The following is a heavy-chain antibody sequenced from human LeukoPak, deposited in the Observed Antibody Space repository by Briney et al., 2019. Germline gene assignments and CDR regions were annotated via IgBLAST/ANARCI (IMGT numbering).Heavy chain of an antibody. V-gene: IGHV3-23*01. CDR1: GFTFSTYA. CDR3: AYGDYDC. CDR2: ISGSGGSI. D-gene: IGHD4-17*01. Sequence: GGSLRLSCAASGFTFSTYAMNWVRQAPGKGLEWVSTISGSGGSIYYADSVKGRFTISRDNSKNTLYLQMNSLRAEDTAVYYCAYGDYDCWGQGTLVTVSS. J-gene: IGHJ4*02.